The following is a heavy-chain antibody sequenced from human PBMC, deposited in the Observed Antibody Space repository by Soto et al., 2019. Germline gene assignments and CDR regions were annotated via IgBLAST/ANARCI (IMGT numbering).Heavy chain of an antibody. CDR3: ARNLVVVVDRTRALGY. D-gene: IGHD2-15*01. V-gene: IGHV1-3*01. CDR1: GYTFTSYT. CDR2: INAGNGNT. Sequence: QVQLVQSGAEVKKPGASVKVSCKTAGYTFTSYTIHWVSQAPGHRPEWMGWINAGNGNTGSSQKFQDRVTLTRDASSSTAYMELRSLRSDDTAVYYCARNLVVVVDRTRALGYWGQGTLVTVSS. J-gene: IGHJ4*02.